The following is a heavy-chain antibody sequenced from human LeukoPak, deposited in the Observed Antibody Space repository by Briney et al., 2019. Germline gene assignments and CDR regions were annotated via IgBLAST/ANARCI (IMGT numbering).Heavy chain of an antibody. V-gene: IGHV4-61*01. CDR2: IYYSGST. J-gene: IGHJ6*03. CDR3: ARDRVGQQLVGRKYYYYCMDV. D-gene: IGHD6-13*01. CDR1: GYSISSGYY. Sequence: SETLSLTCTVSGYSISSGYYWSWIRQPPGKGLEWIGYIYYSGSTNYNPSLKSRVTISVDTSKNQFSLKLRSVTAADTAVYYCARDRVGQQLVGRKYYYYCMDVWGKGNTVTISS.